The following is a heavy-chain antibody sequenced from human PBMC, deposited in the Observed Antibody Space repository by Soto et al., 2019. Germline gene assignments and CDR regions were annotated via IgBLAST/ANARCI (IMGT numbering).Heavy chain of an antibody. J-gene: IGHJ5*02. D-gene: IGHD6-19*01. CDR1: GYTFTSYA. V-gene: IGHV1-3*01. Sequence: ASVKVSCKASGYTFTSYAMHWVRQAPGQRLEWMGWINAGNGNTKYSQKFQGRVTITRDTSASTAYMELSSLRSEDTAVYYCARGSIIVAGGSDPWGQGTLVNVSS. CDR3: ARGSIIVAGGSDP. CDR2: INAGNGNT.